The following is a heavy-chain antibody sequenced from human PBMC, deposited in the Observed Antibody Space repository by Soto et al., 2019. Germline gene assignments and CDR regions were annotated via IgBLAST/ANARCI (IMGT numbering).Heavy chain of an antibody. V-gene: IGHV3-23*01. CDR3: AKGRRYYGSGSYSLFDY. CDR1: GFTFSSYA. Sequence: EVQLLESGGGLVQPGGSLRLSCAASGFTFSSYAMSWVRQAPGKGLEWVSASSGSGGSTYYADSVKGRFTISRDNSKNTLYLQMNSLRAEDTAVYYCAKGRRYYGSGSYSLFDYWGQGTLVPVSS. J-gene: IGHJ4*02. CDR2: SSGSGGST. D-gene: IGHD3-10*01.